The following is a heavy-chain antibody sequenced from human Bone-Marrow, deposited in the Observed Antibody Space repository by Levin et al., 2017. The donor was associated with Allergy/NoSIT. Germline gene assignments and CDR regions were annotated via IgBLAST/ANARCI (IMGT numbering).Heavy chain of an antibody. J-gene: IGHJ4*02. D-gene: IGHD2-2*01. CDR2: IDGDDDK. Sequence: QTLSLTCTFSGFSLDTSVMRLSWIRQPPGKALEWLARIDGDDDKLYSTSLRTRLAISKDTSQNQVVLTMTNMNPEDTGTYYCALGKYQLDYWGQGTLVTVSS. V-gene: IGHV2-70*04. CDR1: GFSLDTSVMR. CDR3: ALGKYQLDY.